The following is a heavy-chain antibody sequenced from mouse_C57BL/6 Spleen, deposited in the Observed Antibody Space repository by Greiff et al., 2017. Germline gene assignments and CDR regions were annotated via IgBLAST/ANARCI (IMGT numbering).Heavy chain of an antibody. J-gene: IGHJ1*03. CDR3: AREVNYWYFDV. CDR2: INYDGSST. CDR1: GFTFSDYY. Sequence: DVHLVESEGGLVQPGSSMKLSCTASGFTFSDYYMAWVRQVPEKGLEWVANINYDGSSTSYLDSLKGRFIISRDNAKNILYLQMSSLKSEDTATYYCAREVNYWYFDVWGTGTTVTGSS. D-gene: IGHD2-2*01. V-gene: IGHV5-16*01.